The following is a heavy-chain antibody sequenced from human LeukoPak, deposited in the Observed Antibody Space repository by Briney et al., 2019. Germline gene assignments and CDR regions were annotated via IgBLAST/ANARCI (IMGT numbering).Heavy chain of an antibody. CDR1: GGSFSGYY. D-gene: IGHD3-10*01. V-gene: IGHV4-34*01. J-gene: IGHJ4*02. CDR2: INHSGST. Sequence: SETLSLTCAVYGGSFSGYYWSWIRQPPGKGLEWIGEINHSGSTNYNPSLKSRVTISVDTSKNQFSLKLSSVTAADTAVYYCARDRITMVRGVIRAVGYFDYWGQGTLVTVSS. CDR3: ARDRITMVRGVIRAVGYFDY.